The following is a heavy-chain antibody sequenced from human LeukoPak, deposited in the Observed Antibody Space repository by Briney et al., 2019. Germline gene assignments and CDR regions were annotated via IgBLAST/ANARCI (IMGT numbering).Heavy chain of an antibody. J-gene: IGHJ4*02. Sequence: PSETLSLTCAVYGGSFSGYYWSWIRQPPGKGLEWIGEINHSGSTNYNPSLKSRITISVDTSKNQFSLKLSSVTAADTAVYYCARNSCPSGSCYDNRGYFDYWGQGTLVTVSS. D-gene: IGHD2-15*01. CDR3: ARNSCPSGSCYDNRGYFDY. CDR1: GGSFSGYY. CDR2: INHSGST. V-gene: IGHV4-34*01.